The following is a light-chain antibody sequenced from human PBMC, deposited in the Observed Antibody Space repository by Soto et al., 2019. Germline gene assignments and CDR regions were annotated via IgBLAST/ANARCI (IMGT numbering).Light chain of an antibody. J-gene: IGKJ2*01. V-gene: IGKV3-15*01. CDR1: QSVSSN. CDR2: GAS. CDR3: QQYDRWPRT. Sequence: EIVMTQSPATLSVSPGERATLSCWASQSVSSNLVWYQQKPGQAPRLLIFGASTRATGIPARFSGSGSGTDFTLTISSLQSVDFAVYYCQQYDRWPRTFGQGTKLEIK.